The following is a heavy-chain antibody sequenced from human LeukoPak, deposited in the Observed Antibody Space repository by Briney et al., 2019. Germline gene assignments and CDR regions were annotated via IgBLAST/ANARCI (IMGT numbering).Heavy chain of an antibody. V-gene: IGHV1-18*01. J-gene: IGHJ6*02. Sequence: ASVKVSCKASGYTFTSYGISWVRQAPGQGLEWMGWISAYNGNTNYAQKLQGRVTMTTDTSTSTAYMELRSLRSDDTAVYYCARDVRVVPAARNYYYYYGMDVWGQGTTVTVSS. CDR2: ISAYNGNT. CDR1: GYTFTSYG. D-gene: IGHD2-2*01. CDR3: ARDVRVVPAARNYYYYYGMDV.